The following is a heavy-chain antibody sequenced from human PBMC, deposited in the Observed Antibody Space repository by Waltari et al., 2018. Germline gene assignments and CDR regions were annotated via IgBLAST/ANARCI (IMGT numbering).Heavy chain of an antibody. J-gene: IGHJ6*02. CDR2: INPSDGGT. V-gene: IGHV1-46*03. D-gene: IGHD3-3*02. CDR3: TRDKLDYYNGMDV. CDR1: GDTFSSYF. Sequence: QVQLVQSGAEVKKPGASVKVSCRTSGDTFSSYFIFWVRQAPGQGLESMGIINPSDGGTNYPQKFQDRVTMTRDTSTSTVYMELRSLRSEDTAVYYCTRDKLDYYNGMDVWDQGTTVTVSS.